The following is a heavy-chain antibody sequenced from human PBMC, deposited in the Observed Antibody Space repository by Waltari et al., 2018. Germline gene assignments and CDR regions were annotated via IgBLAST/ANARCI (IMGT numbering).Heavy chain of an antibody. J-gene: IGHJ4*02. Sequence: QLHLQQSGPGLVKPSETLSLTCRVSGHSLSTRRYYWGWIRQPPGKGLEGIGSAFHGGTTHYNPSLKSRVTISIDTSRNQFSLTLSSVTAADTAVFYCAGGYSSGWYAYWGQGTQVTVPS. CDR3: AGGYSSGWYAY. CDR1: GHSLSTRRYY. V-gene: IGHV4-39*01. D-gene: IGHD6-19*01. CDR2: AFHGGTT.